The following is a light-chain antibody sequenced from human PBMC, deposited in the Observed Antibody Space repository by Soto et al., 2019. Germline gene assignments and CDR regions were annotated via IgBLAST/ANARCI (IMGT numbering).Light chain of an antibody. Sequence: DIQLTQSPSSLAASVGDRVTITCRASQSVGTWSGWYQQKPDRAPKSLIYAASKLQNGVPSRFNGSGSGTDFTLTIDSLQPEDLGTYYCQQYNEYPLTFGGGTKVEI. CDR3: QQYNEYPLT. CDR2: AAS. CDR1: QSVGTW. J-gene: IGKJ4*01. V-gene: IGKV1D-16*01.